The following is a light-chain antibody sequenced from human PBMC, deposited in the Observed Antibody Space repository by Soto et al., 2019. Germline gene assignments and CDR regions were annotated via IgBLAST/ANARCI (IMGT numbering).Light chain of an antibody. CDR2: GTS. V-gene: IGKV3-20*01. J-gene: IGKJ5*01. Sequence: EIVLTQSPGTLSLSPGERATLSCRASQSVSSSYLAWYQQKPGQAPRLLIYGTSSRATGIPDRFSGSGSGTDFSLTISRLESEEFAVYFCQDYGGSPLVTFGQGTRLEIK. CDR3: QDYGGSPLVT. CDR1: QSVSSSY.